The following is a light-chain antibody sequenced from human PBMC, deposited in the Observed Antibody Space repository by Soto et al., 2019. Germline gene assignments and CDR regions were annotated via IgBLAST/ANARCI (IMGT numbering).Light chain of an antibody. CDR1: QSIANN. J-gene: IGKJ1*01. V-gene: IGKV3-15*01. CDR3: QQYDKWPGT. CDR2: DAY. Sequence: EMVMTQSPATLSVSPGERATLSCRASQSIANNLAWYQQKPGQAHRLLIYDAYTRATGLPASFSGSGSGTEFTPTINSLQSEDFAVYYCQQYDKWPGTFGQGTKVDIK.